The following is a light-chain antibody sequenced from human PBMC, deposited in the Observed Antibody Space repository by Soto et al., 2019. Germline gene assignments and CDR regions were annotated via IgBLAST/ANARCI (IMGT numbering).Light chain of an antibody. V-gene: IGLV1-51*01. J-gene: IGLJ2*01. CDR3: RTWDTSLSAGV. CDR2: DNN. Sequence: QSVLTQPPSVSAAPGQKVTISCSGSTSNIGENYVSWYQQLPGTAPRLLIYDNNKRSSETPDRFSGSKSGTSATLGITGLQTGDEADYYCRTWDTSLSAGVFGGGTKLTVL. CDR1: TSNIGENY.